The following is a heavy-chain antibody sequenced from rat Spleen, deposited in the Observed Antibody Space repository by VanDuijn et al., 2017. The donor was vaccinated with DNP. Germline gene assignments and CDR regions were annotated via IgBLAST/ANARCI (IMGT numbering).Heavy chain of an antibody. CDR3: TRDWIRGPFAY. CDR1: GFSLINYG. Sequence: QVQLKESGPGLVQPSQTLSLACTVSGFSLINYGIVWVRQPPGKGLEWIAGISSDGRTYYNSALKSRLSISRDTSKSQVFLKMNSLQTEDTAIYFCTRDWIRGPFAYWGQGTLVTVSS. D-gene: IGHD4-3*01. J-gene: IGHJ3*01. V-gene: IGHV2S8*01. CDR2: ISSDGRT.